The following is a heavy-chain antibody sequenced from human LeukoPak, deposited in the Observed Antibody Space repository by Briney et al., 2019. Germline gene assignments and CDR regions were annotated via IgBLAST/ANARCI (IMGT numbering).Heavy chain of an antibody. CDR3: ARVGHIVVVRGRAFDI. CDR2: INQDGSEE. CDR1: GFTFSTYW. J-gene: IGHJ3*02. V-gene: IGHV3-7*03. Sequence: GGSLRLSCAASGFTFSTYWMSWVRQAPGKGLEWVANINQDGSEEYYVDSVKGRFTISRDNSKNTLYLQMNSLRAEDTAVYYCARVGHIVVVRGRAFDIWGQGTMVTVSS. D-gene: IGHD3-22*01.